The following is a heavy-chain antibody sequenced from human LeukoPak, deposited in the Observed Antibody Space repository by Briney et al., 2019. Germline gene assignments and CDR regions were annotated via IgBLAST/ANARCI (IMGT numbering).Heavy chain of an antibody. CDR2: ISYDGSNK. CDR1: GFTFSSYG. V-gene: IGHV3-30*03. J-gene: IGHJ4*02. D-gene: IGHD3-9*01. CDR3: ARDGNYDILTGYGDY. Sequence: PGGSLRLSCAASGFTFSSYGMHWVRQAPGKGLEWVAVISYDGSNKYYADSVKGRFTISRDNSKNTLYLQMNSLRAEDTAVYYCARDGNYDILTGYGDYWGQGTLATVSS.